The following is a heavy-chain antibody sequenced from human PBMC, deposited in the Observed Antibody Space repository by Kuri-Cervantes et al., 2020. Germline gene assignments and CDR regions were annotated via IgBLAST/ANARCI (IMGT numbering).Heavy chain of an antibody. V-gene: IGHV1-18*01. D-gene: IGHD3-10*01. J-gene: IGHJ4*02. Sequence: ASVKVSCKASGYTFPNYGISWVRQAPGQGLEWLGWISAYNGDTNYAQKLQGRVTLTTDTSTSTAYMELRSLRSDDTAVDYCATGPFYYYDYWGQGTLVTVSS. CDR2: ISAYNGDT. CDR3: ATGPFYYYDY. CDR1: GYTFPNYG.